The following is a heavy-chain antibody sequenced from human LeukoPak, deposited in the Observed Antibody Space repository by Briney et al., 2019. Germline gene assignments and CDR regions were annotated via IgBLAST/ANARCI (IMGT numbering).Heavy chain of an antibody. CDR3: AREGVYCSSTSCQTTYNWFDP. CDR2: INPNSGST. J-gene: IGHJ5*02. Sequence: ASVTVSCKASGYTFTGYYMHWVRQAPGQGLEWMGWINPNSGSTNYAQKFQGRVTMTRDTSISTAYMELSRLRSDDTAVYYCAREGVYCSSTSCQTTYNWFDPWGQGTLVTVSS. CDR1: GYTFTGYY. V-gene: IGHV1-2*02. D-gene: IGHD2-2*01.